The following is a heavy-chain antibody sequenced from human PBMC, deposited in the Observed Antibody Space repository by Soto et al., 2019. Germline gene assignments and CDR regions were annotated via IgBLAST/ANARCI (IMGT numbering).Heavy chain of an antibody. J-gene: IGHJ4*02. CDR3: ARSPQWGYCSGGSCLSPTYYFDY. Sequence: SETLSLTCTVSGGSISSYYWSWIRQPPGKGLEWIGYIYYSGSTNYNPSLKSRVTISVDTSKNQFSLKLSSVTAADTAVYYCARSPQWGYCSGGSCLSPTYYFDYWGQGTLVTVSS. CDR2: IYYSGST. CDR1: GGSISSYY. V-gene: IGHV4-59*08. D-gene: IGHD2-15*01.